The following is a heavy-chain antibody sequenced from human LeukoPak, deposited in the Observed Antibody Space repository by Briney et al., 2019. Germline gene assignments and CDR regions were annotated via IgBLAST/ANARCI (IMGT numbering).Heavy chain of an antibody. CDR2: IHRSGSP. Sequence: PSETLSLTCTVSLDSTTSNFWSWVRQPPGKGLEWIGEIHRSGSPNYNPSLQSRVTISIDRSRNQIALELSSVTAADTAVYYCWHSGYESGLDYWGQGTLVTVSS. CDR3: WHSGYESGLDY. J-gene: IGHJ4*02. CDR1: LDSTTSNF. D-gene: IGHD5-12*01. V-gene: IGHV4-4*02.